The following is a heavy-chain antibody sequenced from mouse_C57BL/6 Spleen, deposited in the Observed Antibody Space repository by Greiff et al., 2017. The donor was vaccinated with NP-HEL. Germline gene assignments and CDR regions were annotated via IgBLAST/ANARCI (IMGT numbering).Heavy chain of an antibody. D-gene: IGHD3-1*01. CDR2: IDPSDSYT. CDR1: GYTFTSYW. Sequence: QVQLKQPGAELVMPGASVKLSCKASGYTFTSYWMHWVKQRPGQGLEWIGEIDPSDSYTNYNQKFKGKSTLTVDKSSSTAYMQLSSLTSEDSAVYYCARSGGRGYFDYWGQGTTLTVSS. CDR3: ARSGGRGYFDY. J-gene: IGHJ2*01. V-gene: IGHV1-69*01.